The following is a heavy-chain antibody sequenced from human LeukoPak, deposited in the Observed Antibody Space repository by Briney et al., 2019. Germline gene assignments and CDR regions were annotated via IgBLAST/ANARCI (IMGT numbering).Heavy chain of an antibody. Sequence: GGSLRLSCAASGFTFDDYAMHWVRQAPGKGLEWVSGISWNSGSIGYADSVKGRSTISRDNAKNSLYLQMNSLRAEDTALYYCAKDKDDGGGFDYWGQGTLVTVSS. CDR2: ISWNSGSI. J-gene: IGHJ4*02. V-gene: IGHV3-9*01. CDR3: AKDKDDGGGFDY. D-gene: IGHD3-22*01. CDR1: GFTFDDYA.